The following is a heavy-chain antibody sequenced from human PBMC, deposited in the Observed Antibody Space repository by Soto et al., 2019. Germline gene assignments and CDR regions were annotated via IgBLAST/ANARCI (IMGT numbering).Heavy chain of an antibody. V-gene: IGHV3-21*01. D-gene: IGHD3-3*01. CDR3: ARVFDDFWSGYYYYGMDV. CDR1: GFTFSSYS. CDR2: ISRSSSYI. Sequence: GGSLRLSCAASGFTFSSYSMNWVRQAPGKGLEWVSSISRSSSYIYYADSVKGRFTISRDNAKNSLYLQMNSLRAEDTAVYYFARVFDDFWSGYYYYGMDVWGQGTTVTVSS. J-gene: IGHJ6*02.